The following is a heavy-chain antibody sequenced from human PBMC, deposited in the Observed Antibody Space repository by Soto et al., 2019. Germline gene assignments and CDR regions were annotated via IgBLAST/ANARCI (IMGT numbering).Heavy chain of an antibody. V-gene: IGHV5-51*01. Sequence: GESLKISCQGSGYSFTSYWIGWVRQMPGKGLEWMGIIYPGDSDTRYSPSFQGQVTISADKSISTAYLQWSSLKASDTAMYYCARHRGGDPHVYGMDVWGQGTTVTVSS. CDR1: GYSFTSYW. D-gene: IGHD2-21*02. CDR2: IYPGDSDT. CDR3: ARHRGGDPHVYGMDV. J-gene: IGHJ6*02.